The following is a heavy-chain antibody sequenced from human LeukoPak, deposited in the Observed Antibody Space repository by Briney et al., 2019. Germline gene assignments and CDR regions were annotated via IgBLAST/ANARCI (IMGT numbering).Heavy chain of an antibody. CDR2: IIPIFGTA. CDR1: GGTFSSYA. J-gene: IGHJ5*02. CDR3: ATATIAVAGYNWFDP. V-gene: IGHV1-69*05. Sequence: VASVKVSCKASGGTFSSYAISWVRQAPGQGLEWMGGIIPIFGTANYAQEFQGRVTITTDESTSTAYMELSSLRSEDTAVYYCATATIAVAGYNWFDPWGQGTLVTVSS. D-gene: IGHD6-19*01.